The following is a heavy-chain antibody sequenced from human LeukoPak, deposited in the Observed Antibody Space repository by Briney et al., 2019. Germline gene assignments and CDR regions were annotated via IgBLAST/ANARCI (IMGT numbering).Heavy chain of an antibody. CDR3: AGLPRYNWNEPLDY. CDR2: INPNSGGT. CDR1: GYTFTDYY. D-gene: IGHD1-20*01. J-gene: IGHJ4*02. V-gene: IGHV1-2*02. Sequence: GASVKVSCKASGYTFTDYYMHWVRQAPGRGLEWMGWINPNSGGTKYAQKFQGRVTMTRGTSISTAYMELSRLTYDDTAVYYCAGLPRYNWNEPLDYWGQGTLVTVSS.